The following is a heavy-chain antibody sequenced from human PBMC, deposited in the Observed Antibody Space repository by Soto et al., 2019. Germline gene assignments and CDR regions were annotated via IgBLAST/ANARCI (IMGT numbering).Heavy chain of an antibody. CDR2: ISAYNGNT. Sequence: ASVKVSCKASGYTFTSYGISWVRQAPGQGLEWMGWISAYNGNTNYAQKLQGRVTMTTDTSTSTAYMELRSLRSDDTAVYYCASLVDMATLGYWGQVTLVTVSS. CDR3: ASLVDMATLGY. J-gene: IGHJ4*02. CDR1: GYTFTSYG. D-gene: IGHD5-12*01. V-gene: IGHV1-18*01.